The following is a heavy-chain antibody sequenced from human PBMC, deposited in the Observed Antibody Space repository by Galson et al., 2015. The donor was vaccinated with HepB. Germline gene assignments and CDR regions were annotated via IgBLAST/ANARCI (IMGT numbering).Heavy chain of an antibody. CDR2: ISRSSIVL. Sequence: SLRLSCAVSGFTFSDYRMNWVRQAPGKGLEWISYISRSSIVLYYADFVKGRFTISRDNAKNLLYLQMNSLTDEDTAVYYCTRDFAEMATDYWGQGTMVTVSS. J-gene: IGHJ4*02. V-gene: IGHV3-48*02. CDR3: TRDFAEMATDY. D-gene: IGHD5-24*01. CDR1: GFTFSDYR.